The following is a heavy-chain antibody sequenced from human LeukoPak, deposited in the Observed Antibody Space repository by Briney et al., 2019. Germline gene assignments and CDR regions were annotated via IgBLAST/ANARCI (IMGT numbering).Heavy chain of an antibody. D-gene: IGHD6-13*01. J-gene: IGHJ3*02. CDR2: ISSSGSTI. V-gene: IGHV3-48*03. CDR3: ARDRASSSWYSTDALDI. Sequence: QPGGSLRLSCAASGFTFSSYEMNWVRQAPGKGLEWVSYISSSGSTIYDADSVKGRFTISRDNARNSLYLQMNSLRAEDTAIYYCARDRASSSWYSTDALDIWGQGTMVTVSS. CDR1: GFTFSSYE.